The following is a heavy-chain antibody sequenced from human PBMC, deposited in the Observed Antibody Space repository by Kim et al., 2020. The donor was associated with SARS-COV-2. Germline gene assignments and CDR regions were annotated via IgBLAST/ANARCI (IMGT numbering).Heavy chain of an antibody. D-gene: IGHD6-19*01. CDR2: ISASGGST. CDR3: AKAPQSHNSGWLRGTFD. Sequence: GGSLRLSCADSGSTSIPCVMSWVRQAPGKGLEWVSVISASGGSTYYADSVKGRFTISRDSSRNTVFLQMSSLRAEDTAVYYCAKAPQSHNSGWLRGTFD. V-gene: IGHV3-23*01. CDR1: GSTSIPCV. J-gene: IGHJ4*01.